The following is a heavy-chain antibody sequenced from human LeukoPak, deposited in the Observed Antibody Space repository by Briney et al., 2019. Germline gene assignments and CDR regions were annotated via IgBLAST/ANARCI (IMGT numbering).Heavy chain of an antibody. CDR3: ARLSYDSGTHYTCYEY. V-gene: IGHV3-7*01. D-gene: IGHD3-10*01. CDR2: IKEDGSAK. J-gene: IGHJ4*02. Sequence: GGSLRLSCAASGFTFNWMSWVRQAPGKGLEWVANIKEDGSAKYYVDSVKGRFTISRDNAKNSVYLQMNSLRADDTAVYYCARLSYDSGTHYTCYEYWGQGTLVTVSS. CDR1: GFTFNW.